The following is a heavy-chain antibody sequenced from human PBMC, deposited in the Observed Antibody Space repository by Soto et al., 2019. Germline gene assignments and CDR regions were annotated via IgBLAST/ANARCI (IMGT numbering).Heavy chain of an antibody. Sequence: SETLSLTCTVSGDSVSSDSYYWTWIRQPPGKGLEWIGYIYSSGSTNYNPSLKSQVTISLDTSSNQFSLELTSVTAADTAIYYCARDIRGYSRAFDYWGQGTLVTVSS. J-gene: IGHJ4*02. CDR3: ARDIRGYSRAFDY. CDR2: IYSSGST. D-gene: IGHD5-18*01. V-gene: IGHV4-61*01. CDR1: GDSVSSDSYY.